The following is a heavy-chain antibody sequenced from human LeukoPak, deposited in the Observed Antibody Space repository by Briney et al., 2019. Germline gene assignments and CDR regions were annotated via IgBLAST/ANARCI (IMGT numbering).Heavy chain of an antibody. CDR2: ISSSGSTI. CDR1: GFTFSSYE. Sequence: GGSLRLSCAASGFTFSSYEMNWVRQAPGKGREWVSYISSSGSTIYYADSLKGRFTISRDNAKNSLYLQMNSLRAEDTAVYYCARAHYYDSSGLDFWGQGTLVTVSS. D-gene: IGHD3-22*01. CDR3: ARAHYYDSSGLDF. V-gene: IGHV3-48*03. J-gene: IGHJ4*02.